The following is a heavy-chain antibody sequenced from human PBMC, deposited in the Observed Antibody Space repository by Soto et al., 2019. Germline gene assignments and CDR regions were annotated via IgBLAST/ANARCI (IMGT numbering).Heavy chain of an antibody. CDR3: ASKQPSYGMDV. CDR1: GGTFSSYA. Sequence: SVKVSCKASGGTFSSYAISWVRQAPGQGLEWMGGIIPIFGTANYAQQFQGRVTITADESTSTGYVELSSLRSEDRAVYYCASKQPSYGMDVWGQGTTVTVSS. CDR2: IIPIFGTA. D-gene: IGHD5-18*01. J-gene: IGHJ6*02. V-gene: IGHV1-69*13.